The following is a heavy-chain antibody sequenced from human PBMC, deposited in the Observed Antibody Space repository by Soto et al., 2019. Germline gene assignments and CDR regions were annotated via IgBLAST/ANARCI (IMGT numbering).Heavy chain of an antibody. CDR1: GLTFSSYG. CDR3: AKPFQRSGYYYDFWDFDV. CDR2: ISHDGSTK. Sequence: QVQLVESGGGVVQPGRSLRLSCAASGLTFSSYGMHWVRQAPGKGLAWVAVISHDGSTKYYADSVRGRFTISRDKSNNTLYLQIDILRPEDTAMYYCAKPFQRSGYYYDFWDFDVWGRGTLVTVSS. V-gene: IGHV3-30*18. D-gene: IGHD3-22*01. J-gene: IGHJ2*01.